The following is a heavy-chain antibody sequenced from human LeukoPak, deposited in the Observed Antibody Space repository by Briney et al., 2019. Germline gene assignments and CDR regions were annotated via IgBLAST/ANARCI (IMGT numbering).Heavy chain of an antibody. V-gene: IGHV4-34*01. Sequence: SETLSLTCAVYGGSFSGYYWSWIRQPPGKGLEWIGEINHSGSTNYNPSLKSRVTISVDTSKNQFSLKLSSVTAADTAVYYCALSRYYDFWSGYYPSPYYYYGMDVWGQGTTVTVSS. CDR2: INHSGST. CDR3: ALSRYYDFWSGYYPSPYYYYGMDV. J-gene: IGHJ6*02. D-gene: IGHD3-3*01. CDR1: GGSFSGYY.